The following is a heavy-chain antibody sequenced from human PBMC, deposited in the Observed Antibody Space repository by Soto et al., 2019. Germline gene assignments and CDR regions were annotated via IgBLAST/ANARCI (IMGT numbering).Heavy chain of an antibody. CDR2: IKQDGSEK. Sequence: PGGSLRLSCAASGFTFSSYWMSWVRQAPGKGLEWVANIKQDGSEKYYVDSVKGRFTISRDNAKNSLYLQMNSLRAEDTAVYYCARQSGAPWELFSFDYWGQGTLVTVSS. CDR1: GFTFSSYW. V-gene: IGHV3-7*01. J-gene: IGHJ4*02. CDR3: ARQSGAPWELFSFDY. D-gene: IGHD1-26*01.